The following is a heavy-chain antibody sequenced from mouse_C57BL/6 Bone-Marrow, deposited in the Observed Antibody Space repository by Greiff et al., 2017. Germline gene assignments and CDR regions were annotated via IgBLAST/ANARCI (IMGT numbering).Heavy chain of an antibody. D-gene: IGHD2-14*01. V-gene: IGHV14-4*01. J-gene: IGHJ4*01. CDR2: IDPENGDT. CDR3: TPYEDYAMDY. CDR1: GFNIKDDY. Sequence: EVQVVESGAELVRPGASVKLSCTASGFNIKDDYMHWVKQRPEQGLEWIGWIDPENGDTEYASKFQGKATITADTSSNTAYLQLSSLTSEDTAVYYCTPYEDYAMDYWGQGTSVTVSS.